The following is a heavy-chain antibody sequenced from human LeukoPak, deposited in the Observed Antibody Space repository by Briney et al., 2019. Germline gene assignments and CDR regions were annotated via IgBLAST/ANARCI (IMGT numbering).Heavy chain of an antibody. V-gene: IGHV1-2*02. Sequence: ASVTVSCQASGYSFTRYFIHWVRQAPGHGLEWMGCIDPNSGVTKYAQKFQGRVSMPRDTSTRTAYMELSRLRSDDTAVYFCARSGSTDYSLDYWGQGTLVTVSS. CDR1: GYSFTRYF. CDR3: ARSGSTDYSLDY. D-gene: IGHD3-16*01. J-gene: IGHJ4*02. CDR2: IDPNSGVT.